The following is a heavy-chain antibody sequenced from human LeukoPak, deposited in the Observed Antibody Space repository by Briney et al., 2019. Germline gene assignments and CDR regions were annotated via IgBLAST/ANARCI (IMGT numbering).Heavy chain of an antibody. CDR2: ISPNNGVT. V-gene: IGHV1-2*02. Sequence: ASVKVSSKASGGTFISYAISWVRQAPGQGLEWMGWISPNNGVTNYAQKFQGKVTMTRDTSINTAYMELSSLRSDDTAVYYCARDIRPRVESFDYWGQGTLVTVSS. J-gene: IGHJ4*02. D-gene: IGHD3-3*01. CDR1: GGTFISYA. CDR3: ARDIRPRVESFDY.